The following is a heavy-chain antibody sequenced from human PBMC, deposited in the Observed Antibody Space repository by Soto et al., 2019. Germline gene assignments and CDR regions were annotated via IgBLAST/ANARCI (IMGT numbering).Heavy chain of an antibody. CDR2: ISGSGGST. V-gene: IGHV3-23*01. CDR3: AKVGRYQLLLEGFDP. J-gene: IGHJ5*02. D-gene: IGHD2-2*01. CDR1: GFTFSSYA. Sequence: GGSLRLSCAASGFTFSSYAMSWVRQAPGKGLEWVSAISGSGGSTYYADSVKGRFTISRDNSKNPLYLQMNSLRAEDTAVYYCAKVGRYQLLLEGFDPWGQGTLVTVSS.